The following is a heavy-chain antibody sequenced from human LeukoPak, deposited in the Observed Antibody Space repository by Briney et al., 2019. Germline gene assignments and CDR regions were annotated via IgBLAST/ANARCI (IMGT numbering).Heavy chain of an antibody. J-gene: IGHJ4*02. Sequence: LETLSLTCAVYGGSFSGYYWSWIRQPPGKGLEWIGGINHSGSTNYNPSLKSRVTISVDTSKNQFSLKLSSVTAADTAVYYCARMGVGWYSSGSTHPGYFDYWGQGTLVTVSS. D-gene: IGHD6-19*01. CDR3: ARMGVGWYSSGSTHPGYFDY. CDR1: GGSFSGYY. CDR2: INHSGST. V-gene: IGHV4-34*01.